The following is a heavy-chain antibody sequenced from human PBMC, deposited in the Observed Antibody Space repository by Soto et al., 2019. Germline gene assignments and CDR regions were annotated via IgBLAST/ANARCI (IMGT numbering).Heavy chain of an antibody. Sequence: QVQLVQSGAEVKKPGSSVKVSCKASGGTFSTYAISWVRQAPGQGLEWMGGIIPISATAKSAQKFQGRVTLTADESSSTAYMELSSLRSEDTDVHYCASIQGDYYYAMDVWGQGTTVTVSS. CDR3: ASIQGDYYYAMDV. CDR1: GGTFSTYA. J-gene: IGHJ6*02. CDR2: IIPISATA. D-gene: IGHD3-16*01. V-gene: IGHV1-69*01.